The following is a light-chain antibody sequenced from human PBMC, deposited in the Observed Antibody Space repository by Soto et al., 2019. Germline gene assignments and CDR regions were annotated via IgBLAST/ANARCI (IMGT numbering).Light chain of an antibody. V-gene: IGLV1-47*01. CDR1: SSNIGSNY. J-gene: IGLJ2*01. CDR2: RNS. Sequence: QAVVTQPPSASGTPGQRVTISCSSSSSNIGSNYVYWYQQLPGTAPKLLIYRNSQRPSGVPDRFSGSKSGTSASLAISGLRSEDEADYYCAAWDDSLSGVVFGGGTKLTVL. CDR3: AAWDDSLSGVV.